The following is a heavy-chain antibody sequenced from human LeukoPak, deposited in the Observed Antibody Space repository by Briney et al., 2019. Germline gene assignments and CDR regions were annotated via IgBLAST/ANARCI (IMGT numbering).Heavy chain of an antibody. CDR1: GFTFSTYW. D-gene: IGHD6-13*01. V-gene: IGHV3-7*01. Sequence: PGRSLRLSCAASGFTFSTYWMSWVCQAPGKGLEWVASIKQDGSDKYYVDSVKGRFTISRDNAKNSLYLQMNSLRAEDTAVYYCARDSDDRSWNGLFDYWGQGTLVTVSS. CDR3: ARDSDDRSWNGLFDY. J-gene: IGHJ4*02. CDR2: IKQDGSDK.